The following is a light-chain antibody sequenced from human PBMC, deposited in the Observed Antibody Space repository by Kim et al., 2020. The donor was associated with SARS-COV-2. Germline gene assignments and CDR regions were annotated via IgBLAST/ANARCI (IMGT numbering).Light chain of an antibody. CDR2: GAS. J-gene: IGKJ1*01. CDR3: QQYNNWPRT. CDR1: QSVSSN. Sequence: EIVMTQSPATLSVSPGERATLSCRASQSVSSNLAWYQQKPGQVPRLLIYGASTRATGIPARFSGSGSGTEFTLTISSLQSEDFVIYYCQQYNNWPRTFGQGTKVEI. V-gene: IGKV3-15*01.